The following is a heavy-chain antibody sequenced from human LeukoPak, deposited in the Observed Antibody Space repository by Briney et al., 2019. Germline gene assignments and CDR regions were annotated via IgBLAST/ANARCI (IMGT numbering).Heavy chain of an antibody. D-gene: IGHD3-9*01. V-gene: IGHV3-7*01. CDR3: ARFGGTYYDILTGSYYFDY. CDR2: IKQDGSEK. J-gene: IGHJ4*02. Sequence: GGSLRLSCAASGFTFSSYWMSWVRQAPGKGLEWVATIKQDGSEKYYVDSVKGRFTISRDNAKNSLYLQMNSLRAEDTAVYYCARFGGTYYDILTGSYYFDYWGQGTLVTVSS. CDR1: GFTFSSYW.